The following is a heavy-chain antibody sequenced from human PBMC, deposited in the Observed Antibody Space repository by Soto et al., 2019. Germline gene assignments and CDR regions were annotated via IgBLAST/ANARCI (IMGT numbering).Heavy chain of an antibody. CDR1: GFTFRDYA. Sequence: VQLFESGGDLLQPGGSLRLSCAASGFTFRDYAMNWVRQVPGKGLEWVSDISGNGNDARYADSVKGRFSISRDNSRNTLYLHLNRLRVDDTAVYYCGKERRGSGWSVCNFWGQGTLVTVSS. V-gene: IGHV3-23*01. J-gene: IGHJ4*02. CDR2: ISGNGNDA. CDR3: GKERRGSGWSVCNF. D-gene: IGHD6-19*01.